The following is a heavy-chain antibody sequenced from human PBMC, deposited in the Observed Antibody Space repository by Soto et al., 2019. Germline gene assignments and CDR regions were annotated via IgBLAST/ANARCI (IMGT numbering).Heavy chain of an antibody. D-gene: IGHD2-15*01. J-gene: IGHJ4*02. CDR3: AKGYCSGGSCYCDY. CDR2: IYSGDNT. Sequence: VVLLRVSCAASGFTGRSHCVSWVSQTPGKGLEWVSVIYSGDNTYYADSVKGRFTISRDNSKNTLYLQMNSLRAEDTAVYYCAKGYCSGGSCYCDYWGQGTLVTVSS. V-gene: IGHV3-53*05. CDR1: GFTGRSHC.